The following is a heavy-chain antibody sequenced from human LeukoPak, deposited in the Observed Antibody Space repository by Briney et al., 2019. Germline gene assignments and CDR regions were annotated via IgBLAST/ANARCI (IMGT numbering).Heavy chain of an antibody. Sequence: PSETLSLTCSVSGGSISLSYYYWGWIRQPPGKALEWIGSVYYSGTTSYNPSLKSRVTISVDTSKNQFSLKLSSVTAADTAVYYCARRKEYYDILTGYYTRRHAFDIWGQGTMVTVSS. D-gene: IGHD3-9*01. CDR2: VYYSGTT. CDR1: GGSISLSYYY. J-gene: IGHJ3*02. CDR3: ARRKEYYDILTGYYTRRHAFDI. V-gene: IGHV4-39*07.